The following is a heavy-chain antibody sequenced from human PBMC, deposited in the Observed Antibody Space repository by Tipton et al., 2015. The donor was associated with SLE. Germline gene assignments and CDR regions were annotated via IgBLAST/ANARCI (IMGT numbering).Heavy chain of an antibody. CDR3: ARDGGQRGRSGTYDFYYYGLDV. D-gene: IGHD6-13*01. J-gene: IGHJ6*02. V-gene: IGHV4-34*01. Sequence: TLSLTCTVVDGSLSGDYWDWTGQSPGKGLGWIGENSHAGGANYNPSLESRGTISLETSTNQFSLKLTAVTAADTAVYYCARDGGQRGRSGTYDFYYYGLDVWGQGTTVTVSS. CDR1: DGSLSGDY. CDR2: NSHAGGA.